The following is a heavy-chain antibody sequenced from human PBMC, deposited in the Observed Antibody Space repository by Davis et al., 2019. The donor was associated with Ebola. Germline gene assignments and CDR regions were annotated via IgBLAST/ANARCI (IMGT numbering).Heavy chain of an antibody. CDR1: GYTFTSYD. V-gene: IGHV1-8*01. J-gene: IGHJ4*02. Sequence: AASVKVSCKASGYTFTSYDINWVRQATGQGLEWMGWMNPNSGNTGYTQKFQGRVTMTRDTSTSTVYMELNSLRSEDTAVYYCAGGGGYTDWLSPFWRYWGQGTLVTVSS. D-gene: IGHD3-9*01. CDR3: AGGGGYTDWLSPFWRY. CDR2: MNPNSGNT.